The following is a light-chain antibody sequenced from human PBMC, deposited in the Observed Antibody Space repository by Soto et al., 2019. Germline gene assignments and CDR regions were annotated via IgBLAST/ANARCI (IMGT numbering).Light chain of an antibody. CDR3: AAWDDSLSGYV. CDR2: SNN. Sequence: QSALTQPPSPSGTPGQRVTISCSGSSSNIGSNTVNWYQQLPGTAPKLLIYSNNQRPSGVPDRFSGSKSGTSASLAISGLQSEDEADYYCAAWDDSLSGYVFGTGTKVTV. V-gene: IGLV1-44*01. J-gene: IGLJ1*01. CDR1: SSNIGSNT.